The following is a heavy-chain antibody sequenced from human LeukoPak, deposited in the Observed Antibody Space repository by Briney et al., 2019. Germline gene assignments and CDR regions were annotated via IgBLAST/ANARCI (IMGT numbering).Heavy chain of an antibody. CDR2: IIPIFGTA. J-gene: IGHJ4*02. Sequence: SVKVSCKASGGTFSSYAISWVRQAPGQGLEWMGGIIPIFGTANYAQKFQRRVTITTDDSTSTAYMELSSLRSEDTAVYYCARKGGNSGAFHYWGQGTLVTVSS. V-gene: IGHV1-69*05. CDR1: GGTFSSYA. CDR3: ARKGGNSGAFHY. D-gene: IGHD4-23*01.